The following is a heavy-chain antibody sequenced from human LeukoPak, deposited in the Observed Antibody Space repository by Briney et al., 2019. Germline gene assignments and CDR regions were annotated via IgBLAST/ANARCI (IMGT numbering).Heavy chain of an antibody. CDR3: ARDGSLPDY. V-gene: IGHV3-74*01. Sequence: GGSLRLSCAASGFTFSSYWMHWVRQVPGKGLVWVSRINSDGTTSYADSVKGRFTISRNNAKNTLYLQMNNLRVEDTAVYNCARDGSLPDYWGQGTLVTVSS. J-gene: IGHJ4*02. CDR1: GFTFSSYW. CDR2: INSDGTT.